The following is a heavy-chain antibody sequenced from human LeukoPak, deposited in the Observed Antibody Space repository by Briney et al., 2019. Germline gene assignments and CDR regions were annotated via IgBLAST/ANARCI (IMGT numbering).Heavy chain of an antibody. CDR3: ARQDWGGYWYFDL. Sequence: SETLSLTCTASGGSISSSSYYWGWIRQPPGKGLEWIGSIYYSGSTYYNPSLKSRVTISVDTSKNQFSLKLSSVTAADTAVYYCARQDWGGYWYFDLWGRGTLVTVSS. CDR2: IYYSGST. CDR1: GGSISSSSYY. D-gene: IGHD7-27*01. J-gene: IGHJ2*01. V-gene: IGHV4-39*01.